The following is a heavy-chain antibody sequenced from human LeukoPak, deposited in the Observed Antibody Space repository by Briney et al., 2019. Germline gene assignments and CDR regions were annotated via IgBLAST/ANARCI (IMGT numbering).Heavy chain of an antibody. V-gene: IGHV3-74*01. D-gene: IGHD2-15*01. CDR2: INSDGSST. J-gene: IGHJ3*02. Sequence: PGGSLRLSCAASGFTFSSYWMHWVRQAPGKGLVWVSRINSDGSSTSYADSVKGRFTTSRDNAKNTVYLQMNSLRAEDTAVYYCAREGGVVVAAKDAFDIWGQGTMVTVSS. CDR3: AREGGVVVAAKDAFDI. CDR1: GFTFSSYW.